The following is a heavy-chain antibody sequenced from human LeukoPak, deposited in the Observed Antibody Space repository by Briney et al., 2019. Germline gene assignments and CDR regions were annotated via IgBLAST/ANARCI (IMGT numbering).Heavy chain of an antibody. CDR2: IYTSGST. V-gene: IGHV4-4*07. Sequence: PSETLSLTCTVSGVSISSYYWNWIRQPAGKGLEWIGRIYTSGSTNFNPSLKSRVTMSVDTSKNRFSLKLSSVTAADTAVYYCARGGVVTQPGYFQHWGQGTLVTVSS. J-gene: IGHJ1*01. D-gene: IGHD3-3*01. CDR1: GVSISSYY. CDR3: ARGGVVTQPGYFQH.